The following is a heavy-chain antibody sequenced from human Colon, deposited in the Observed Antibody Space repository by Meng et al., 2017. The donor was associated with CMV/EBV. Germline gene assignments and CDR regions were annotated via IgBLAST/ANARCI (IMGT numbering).Heavy chain of an antibody. J-gene: IGHJ4*02. Sequence: LRLSCTVSGASISGGDVYWNWLRQSPGKGLEWIGYIYNTGNTFYTPSLKSRVVISLDTSTNQFSLELASATAADTAMYYCARGASAGFGDWGRGILVTVSS. CDR3: ARGASAGFGD. CDR1: GASISGGDVY. CDR2: IYNTGNT. D-gene: IGHD3-10*01. V-gene: IGHV4-30-4*08.